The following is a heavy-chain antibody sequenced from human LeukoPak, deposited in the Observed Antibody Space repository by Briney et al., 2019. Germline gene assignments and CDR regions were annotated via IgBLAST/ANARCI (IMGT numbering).Heavy chain of an antibody. Sequence: PSETLSLTCTVSGGSVRSGSYYWSWIRQPLGKVLEWIGYIYYSGSTNYNPSLKSRVTISVDTSKNQFSLKLSSVTAADTAVYYCARALLGAAADPFDYWGQGTLVTVSS. CDR1: GGSVRSGSYY. CDR3: ARALLGAAADPFDY. D-gene: IGHD6-13*01. J-gene: IGHJ4*02. CDR2: IYYSGST. V-gene: IGHV4-61*01.